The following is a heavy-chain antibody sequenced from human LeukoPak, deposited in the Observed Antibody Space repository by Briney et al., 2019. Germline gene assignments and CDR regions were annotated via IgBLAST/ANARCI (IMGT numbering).Heavy chain of an antibody. J-gene: IGHJ4*02. CDR2: IQSNLDGGTT. V-gene: IGHV3-15*01. D-gene: IGHD3-3*01. Sequence: GGSLRLSCAASGFSFTSAGMVWVRQAPGKGLEWVGRIQSNLDGGTTDFAAPVKGRFTISRDDLARTVYLEMNNLKAGDAGVYYCTTDFSHFDFSSGYYSYWGQGSLVTVSS. CDR1: GFSFTSAG. CDR3: TTDFSHFDFSSGYYSY.